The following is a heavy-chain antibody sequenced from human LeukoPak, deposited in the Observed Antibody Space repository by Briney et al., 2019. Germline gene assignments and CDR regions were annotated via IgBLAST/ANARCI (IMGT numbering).Heavy chain of an antibody. CDR3: ARDRWELPYYFDC. CDR1: GYIFTDYY. CDR2: LNSSGGST. J-gene: IGHJ4*02. D-gene: IGHD1-26*01. Sequence: ASVKVSCKTSGYIFTDYYIHWVRQAPGQGLEWMGILNSSGGSTTYSQKFQGRITMTRDASTSTVYMELRSLRSEDTAVYYCARDRWELPYYFDCWGQGTLVTVPS. V-gene: IGHV1-46*01.